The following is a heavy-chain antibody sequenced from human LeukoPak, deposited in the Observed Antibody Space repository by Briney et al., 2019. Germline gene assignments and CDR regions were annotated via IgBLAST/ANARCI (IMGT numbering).Heavy chain of an antibody. J-gene: IGHJ4*02. CDR1: DASISYSGFF. Sequence: SETLSLTCTVSDASISYSGFFWGWIRQPPGKGLEWIGSIYYFGTTYYNPSLKTRVAMSVDMSKNEFSLKLTSVTAADTAVYYCARDHIAVSSFDQWGQGTLVTVSS. CDR3: ARDHIAVSSFDQ. D-gene: IGHD6-19*01. CDR2: IYYFGTT. V-gene: IGHV4-39*07.